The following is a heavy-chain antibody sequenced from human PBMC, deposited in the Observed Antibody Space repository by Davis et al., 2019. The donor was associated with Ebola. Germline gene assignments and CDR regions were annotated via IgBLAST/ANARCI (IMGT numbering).Heavy chain of an antibody. J-gene: IGHJ4*02. V-gene: IGHV3-23*01. Sequence: PGGSLRLSCAASGFTFSSYCMTWVRQIPGKGLEWVSSIRGSGGTIDYADSVRGRFTISRDNSKNTLYLQMNSLRVEDTALYYCAKGGHDQGDYTRIDFWGQGTLVTVSS. CDR2: IRGSGGTI. D-gene: IGHD4-17*01. CDR1: GFTFSSYC. CDR3: AKGGHDQGDYTRIDF.